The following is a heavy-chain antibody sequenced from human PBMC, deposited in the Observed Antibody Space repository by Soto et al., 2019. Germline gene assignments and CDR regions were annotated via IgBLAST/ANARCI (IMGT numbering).Heavy chain of an antibody. Sequence: PGGSLRLSCAASGFTFSSYAMSWVRQAPGKGLEWVSAISGSGGSTYYADSVKGRFTISRDNSKNTLYLQMNSLRAEDTAVYYCAKDVEDSYGYPLDYWGQGTLVTSPQ. CDR2: ISGSGGST. J-gene: IGHJ4*02. CDR3: AKDVEDSYGYPLDY. V-gene: IGHV3-23*01. CDR1: GFTFSSYA. D-gene: IGHD5-18*01.